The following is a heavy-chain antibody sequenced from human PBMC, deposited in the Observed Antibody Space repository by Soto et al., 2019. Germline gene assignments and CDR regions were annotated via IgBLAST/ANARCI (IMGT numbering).Heavy chain of an antibody. CDR2: ISGGGST. D-gene: IGHD5-12*01. J-gene: IGHJ4*02. Sequence: EVQLSDSGGGLVQPGGSLRLSCGGAGFTFSGSAVSWVRQAPGRGLEWVSGISGGGSTEYADSGKGRFGISRDNSKDTVYLYMNSLRDDDTAVYYCARQKGDIVARPPDHWGQGILVTVSS. CDR1: GFTFSGSA. V-gene: IGHV3-23*01. CDR3: ARQKGDIVARPPDH.